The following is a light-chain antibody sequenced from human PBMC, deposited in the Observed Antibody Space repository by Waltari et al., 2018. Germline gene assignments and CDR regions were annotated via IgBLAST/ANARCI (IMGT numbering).Light chain of an antibody. CDR1: QGLVYSDGNTY. Sequence: DVELTQSPLSLPVTLGQPASISCRSSQGLVYSDGNTYLNWFHQRPGQSPRRLIYQVSCRDAGVPARFSGSGSGSDFTLEISKVGAEDVGLSCCRKGSHGPGTFGQGTKVEIK. V-gene: IGKV2-30*01. CDR3: RKGSHGPGT. J-gene: IGKJ1*01. CDR2: QVS.